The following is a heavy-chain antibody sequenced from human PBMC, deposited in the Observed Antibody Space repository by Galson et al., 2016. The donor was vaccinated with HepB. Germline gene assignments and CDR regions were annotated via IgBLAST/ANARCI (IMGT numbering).Heavy chain of an antibody. Sequence: LSLTCSVSEDSITNHWSWIRQPPGKGLEWIGFIYHSGSTNYNPSLKSRVTISVDTSKNQFSLNLRSVTATDTAVYYCARLVGSSWYKWFDPWGQGTLVTVSS. D-gene: IGHD6-13*01. CDR3: ARLVGSSWYKWFDP. CDR1: EDSITNH. J-gene: IGHJ5*02. V-gene: IGHV4-59*08. CDR2: IYHSGST.